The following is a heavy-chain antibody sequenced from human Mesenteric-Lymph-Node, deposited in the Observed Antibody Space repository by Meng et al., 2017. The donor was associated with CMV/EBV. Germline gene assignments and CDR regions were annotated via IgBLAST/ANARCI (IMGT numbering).Heavy chain of an antibody. J-gene: IGHJ3*01. Sequence: SGTYFWGWIRQPQGAGLEWVGSIYHTGGADYNPSLRGRATLSIDKSENLFSLTLTSVTAADTALYFCARVFYDFWTGATYWSPFDVWGQGTMVTVSS. CDR2: IYHTGGA. D-gene: IGHD3/OR15-3a*01. V-gene: IGHV4-39*07. CDR3: ARVFYDFWTGATYWSPFDV. CDR1: SGTYF.